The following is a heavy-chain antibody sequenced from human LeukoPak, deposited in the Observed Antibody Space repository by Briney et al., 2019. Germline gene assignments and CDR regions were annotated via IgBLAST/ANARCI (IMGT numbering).Heavy chain of an antibody. CDR3: ARGTYYYDSSGYYLYNWFDP. J-gene: IGHJ5*02. V-gene: IGHV1-69*13. CDR1: GGTFSSYA. Sequence: SVKVSCKASGGTFSSYAISWVRQAPGQGLEWMGGIIPIFGTANYAQKFQGRVTITADESTSTAYMELSSLRSEDTAVYYCARGTYYYDSSGYYLYNWFDPWGQGTLVTVSS. CDR2: IIPIFGTA. D-gene: IGHD3-22*01.